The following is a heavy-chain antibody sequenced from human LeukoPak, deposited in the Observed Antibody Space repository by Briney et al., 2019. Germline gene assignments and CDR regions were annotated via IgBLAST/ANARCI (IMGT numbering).Heavy chain of an antibody. J-gene: IGHJ6*02. CDR1: GYTFTSYG. CDR2: ISAYNGNT. CDR3: ARSKADYYYYGMDV. Sequence: ASVKVSCKASGYTFTSYGISWVRQAPGQGLEWMGWISAYNGNTNYAQKLQGRVTMTTDTSTSTAYMELRSLRSDDTAVYYCARSKADYYYYGMDVWGQGTTVTVSS. V-gene: IGHV1-18*04.